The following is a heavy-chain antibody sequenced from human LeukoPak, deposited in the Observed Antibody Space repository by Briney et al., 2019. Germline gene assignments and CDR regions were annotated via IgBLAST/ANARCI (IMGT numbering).Heavy chain of an antibody. Sequence: PGGSLRLSCAASGFTFSDHYMDWVRQAPGKGLEWVGRTRNKANSYTTEYAASVKGRFTISRDDSKNSLYLQMNSLKTKDTAVYYCARSRVYGYYYYGMDVWAKEPRSPSP. V-gene: IGHV3-72*01. D-gene: IGHD4-17*01. CDR1: GFTFSDHY. J-gene: IGHJ6*02. CDR3: ARSRVYGYYYYGMDV. CDR2: TRNKANSYTT.